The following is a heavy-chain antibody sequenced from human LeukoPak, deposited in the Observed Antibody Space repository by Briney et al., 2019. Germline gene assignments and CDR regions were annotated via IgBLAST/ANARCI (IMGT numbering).Heavy chain of an antibody. CDR1: GFTFSSYG. CDR3: AKDLGNY. V-gene: IGHV3-30*18. CDR2: ISYDGSNK. J-gene: IGHJ4*02. Sequence: GRSLRLSCAASGFTFSSYGMHWVRQAPGKGLEWVAVISYDGSNKYYADYVKGRFTISRDNSKNTLYLQMNSLRAEDTAVYYCAKDLGNYWGQGTLVTVSS.